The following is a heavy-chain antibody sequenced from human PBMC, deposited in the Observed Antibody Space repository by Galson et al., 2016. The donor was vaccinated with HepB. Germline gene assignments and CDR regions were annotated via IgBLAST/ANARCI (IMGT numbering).Heavy chain of an antibody. V-gene: IGHV5-10-1*01. CDR2: IDPSDSYT. J-gene: IGHJ4*02. CDR1: GYSFTSYW. D-gene: IGHD3-22*01. Sequence: QSGAEVKKPGESLRISCKGSGYSFTSYWISWVRQMPGKGLKWMGRIDPSDSYTNYSPSFQGHVTISADKSISTAYLQWSSLKASDTAMYYCARHRYYYDSSGSDYGSCYVLGWWGQGSLGTVSS. CDR3: ARHRYYYDSSGSDYGSCYVLGW.